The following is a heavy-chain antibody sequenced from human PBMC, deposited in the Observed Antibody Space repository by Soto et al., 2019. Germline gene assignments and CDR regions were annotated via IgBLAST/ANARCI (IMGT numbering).Heavy chain of an antibody. CDR3: ARDAPPEDY. CDR1: GYTFTTYA. V-gene: IGHV1-18*01. J-gene: IGHJ4*02. CDR2: INAYNGNT. Sequence: QVQLVQSGAEVMKPGASVKVSCKASGYTFTTYAISWVRQAPGQGLEWMGWINAYNGNTNYAQKLQXXXTXXTDTSTSTAYMELRSLRSDDTAVYYCARDAPPEDYWGQGTLVTVSS.